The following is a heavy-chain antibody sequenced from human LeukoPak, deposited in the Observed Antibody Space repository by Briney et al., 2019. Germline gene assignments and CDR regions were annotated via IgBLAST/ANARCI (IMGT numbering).Heavy chain of an antibody. CDR2: ITWNSGTI. Sequence: GGSLRLSCAASGFTFDDYAMHWVRQAPGKGLEWVSGITWNSGTIDYADSVKGRFTISRDNAKNSLYLQMKSLRAEDTALYYCVKDIMMITFGGPFDYWGQGTLVTVSS. J-gene: IGHJ4*02. D-gene: IGHD3-16*01. CDR1: GFTFDDYA. V-gene: IGHV3-9*01. CDR3: VKDIMMITFGGPFDY.